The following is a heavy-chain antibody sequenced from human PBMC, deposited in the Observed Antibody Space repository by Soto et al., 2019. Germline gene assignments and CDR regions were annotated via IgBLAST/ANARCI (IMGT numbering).Heavy chain of an antibody. D-gene: IGHD6-13*01. J-gene: IGHJ4*02. CDR3: ARGSSWYLDY. CDR2: IWYDGSNK. Sequence: QVPLVESGGGVVQPGRSLRLSFAASGLTFSSYGMHWVRQAPGKGLEWVAVIWYDGSNKYYADSVKGRFTISRDNSKNTLFLQMDSLRAEDTAVYYCARGSSWYLDYWGQGTLVTVSS. V-gene: IGHV3-33*01. CDR1: GLTFSSYG.